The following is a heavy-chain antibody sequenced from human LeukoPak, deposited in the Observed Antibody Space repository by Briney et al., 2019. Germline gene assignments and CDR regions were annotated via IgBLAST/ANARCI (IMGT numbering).Heavy chain of an antibody. CDR2: INHSGST. CDR1: GGSFSGYY. Sequence: PSETLSLTCAVYGGSFSGYYWSWIRKPPGKGLEWIGEINHSGSTNYNPSLKSRVTISVDTSKNQFSLKLSPVTAADTAVYYCARRGQEARTSPFDYWGQGTLVTVSS. J-gene: IGHJ4*02. CDR3: ARRGQEARTSPFDY. V-gene: IGHV4-34*01. D-gene: IGHD6-6*01.